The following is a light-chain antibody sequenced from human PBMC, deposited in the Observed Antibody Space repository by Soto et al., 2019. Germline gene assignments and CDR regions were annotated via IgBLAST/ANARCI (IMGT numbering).Light chain of an antibody. Sequence: SVLTQPASVSGSPGQSITISCAGTSSDIGNYNLVSWYQQHPDKAPKFILYEVTKRPSGVSTRFSGSKSGNTASLTISGLQAEDEADYYCCSYANISTPVVFGGGTKVTVL. J-gene: IGLJ3*02. CDR1: SSDIGNYNL. CDR3: CSYANISTPVV. V-gene: IGLV2-23*02. CDR2: EVT.